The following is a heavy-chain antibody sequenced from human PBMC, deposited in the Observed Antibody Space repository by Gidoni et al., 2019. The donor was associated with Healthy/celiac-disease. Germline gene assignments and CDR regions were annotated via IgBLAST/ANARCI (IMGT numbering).Heavy chain of an antibody. V-gene: IGHV3-33*01. D-gene: IGHD6-13*01. Sequence: QVQLVESGGGVVQPGRSLRLSCAASGFTFSSYGMHWVRQAPGKGLEWVAVIWYDGSNKYYADSVKGRFTISRDNSKNTLYLQMNSLRAEDTAVYYCAREVAAGEGDYWGQGTLVTVSS. J-gene: IGHJ4*02. CDR2: IWYDGSNK. CDR3: AREVAAGEGDY. CDR1: GFTFSSYG.